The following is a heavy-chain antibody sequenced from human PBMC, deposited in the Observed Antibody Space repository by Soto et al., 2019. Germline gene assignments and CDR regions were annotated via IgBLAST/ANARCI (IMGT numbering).Heavy chain of an antibody. Sequence: QVQLVQSGAEVKKPGASMKVSCKASGYSFIDYVMHWVRQAPGQGLQWVGSILPNSGITKFSPEFLGRVTMTRDTSLNTAYLELEGLTSYDPGMYFCARDMGRGMRGEQPAYGGQGTLLPVSS. CDR3: ARDMGRGMRGEQPAY. CDR2: ILPNSGIT. D-gene: IGHD2-8*01. V-gene: IGHV1-2*02. CDR1: GYSFIDYV. J-gene: IGHJ4*02.